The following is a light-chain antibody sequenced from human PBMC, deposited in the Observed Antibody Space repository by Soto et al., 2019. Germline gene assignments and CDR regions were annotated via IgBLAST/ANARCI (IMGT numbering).Light chain of an antibody. CDR3: QQADTFPIT. CDR1: QGISRS. CDR2: SAS. Sequence: DIRMTQSPSSVSASVGDRVTITCQASQGISRSLAWYQQNPGKAPKLLIYSASSLQSGVPSRFSGSGFGTDFTLTISSLQPEDFATYYCQQADTFPITVGQGTRLEIK. V-gene: IGKV1D-12*01. J-gene: IGKJ5*01.